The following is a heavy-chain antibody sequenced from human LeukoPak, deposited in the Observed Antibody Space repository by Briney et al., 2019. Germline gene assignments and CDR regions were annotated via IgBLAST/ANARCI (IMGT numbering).Heavy chain of an antibody. CDR3: ARLQKVRGVIKLRSNWFDP. V-gene: IGHV4-34*01. D-gene: IGHD3-10*01. J-gene: IGHJ5*02. CDR2: INHSGST. CDR1: GGSFSGYY. Sequence: PSETLSLTCAVYGGSFSGYYWSWIRQPPGKGLEWIGEINHSGSTNYNPSLKSRVTISVDTSKNQFSLKLSSVTAADTAVYYCARLQKVRGVIKLRSNWFDPWGQGTLVTVSS.